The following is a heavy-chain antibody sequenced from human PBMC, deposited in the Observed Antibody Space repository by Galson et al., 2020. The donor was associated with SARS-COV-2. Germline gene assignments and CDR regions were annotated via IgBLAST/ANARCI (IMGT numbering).Heavy chain of an antibody. CDR1: GFTFSDDP. CDR2: IHSKRDGEPT. V-gene: IGHV3-15*01. CDR3: VADIHNSAVYVGVDY. Sequence: GGYLRLSCAAPGFTFSDDPMSSLRQAQGQHLEWDHLIHSKRDGEPTDSGAPVKGRFTMARDDSKSTLYLDMNSLKTEDTAVYYCVADIHNSAVYVGVDYWGQGTLVTVSS. J-gene: IGHJ4*02. D-gene: IGHD1-1*01.